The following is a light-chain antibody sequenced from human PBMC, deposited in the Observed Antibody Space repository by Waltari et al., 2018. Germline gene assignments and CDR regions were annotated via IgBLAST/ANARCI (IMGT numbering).Light chain of an antibody. CDR2: GIA. J-gene: IGKJ2*01. V-gene: IGKV3-20*01. Sequence: EIVLTQSPGTLSLSPGERATLSCRASQCVNNNYLSWYQAKPGQAPRLLIYGIALRATGVPDRFSGGGSGTDVTLTISRLEPEDFAVYYCQHYGGSPKYTFGQGTKLEIK. CDR3: QHYGGSPKYT. CDR1: QCVNNNY.